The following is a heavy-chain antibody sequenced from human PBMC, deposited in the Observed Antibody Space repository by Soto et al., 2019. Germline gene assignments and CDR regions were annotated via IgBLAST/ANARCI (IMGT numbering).Heavy chain of an antibody. CDR3: ARGRAAKTTIFGVVITDYYYYGMDV. V-gene: IGHV3-21*01. CDR1: GFTFSSYS. CDR2: ISSSSSYI. J-gene: IGHJ6*02. Sequence: GGSLRLSCAASGFTFSSYSMNWVRQAPGKGPEWVSSISSSSSYIYYADSVKGRFTISRDNAKNSLYLQMNSLRAEDTAVYYCARGRAAKTTIFGVVITDYYYYGMDVWGQGTTVTVSS. D-gene: IGHD3-3*01.